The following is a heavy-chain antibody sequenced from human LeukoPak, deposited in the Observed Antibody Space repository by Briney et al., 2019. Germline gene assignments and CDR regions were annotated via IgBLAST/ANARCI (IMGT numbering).Heavy chain of an antibody. CDR2: INHSGST. CDR1: GGSFSGYY. Sequence: PSETLSLTCAVYGGSFSGYYWSWIRQPPGKGLEWIGEINHSGSTNYNPSLKSRVTISVDTSKNQFSLKLSSVTAADTAVYYCAGKGSYCSGGSYYLGAQYYFDYWGQGTLVTVSS. CDR3: AGKGSYCSGGSYYLGAQYYFDY. J-gene: IGHJ4*02. D-gene: IGHD2-15*01. V-gene: IGHV4-34*01.